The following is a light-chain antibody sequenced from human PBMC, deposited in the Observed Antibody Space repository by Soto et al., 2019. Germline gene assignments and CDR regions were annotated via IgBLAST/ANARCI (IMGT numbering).Light chain of an antibody. CDR1: QSVSSN. V-gene: IGKV3-15*01. CDR2: GAS. CDR3: PQYSNWYT. J-gene: IGKJ2*01. Sequence: EIVMTQSPATLSVSPGERATLSCSASQSVSSNLAWYQQTPVQAPRLLIYGASTRATGIPARFSGSGSGTEFTLTISSLQSEDFAVYYCPQYSNWYTVGQGNKLEIK.